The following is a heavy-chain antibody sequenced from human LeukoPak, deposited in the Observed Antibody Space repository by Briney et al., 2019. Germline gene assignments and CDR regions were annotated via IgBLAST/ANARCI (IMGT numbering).Heavy chain of an antibody. J-gene: IGHJ6*03. Sequence: PSETLSLTCSVSGDSISSYSWSWIRQPPGKGLEWIGYIYYSVNTNYNPSLKSRVTISVDTSKNQFSLKLSSVTAADTTVYYCARGYCSGGSCYSYYYYNYMDVWGKGTTVTVSS. CDR3: ARGYCSGGSCYSYYYYNYMDV. V-gene: IGHV4-59*12. D-gene: IGHD2-15*01. CDR1: GDSISSYS. CDR2: IYYSVNT.